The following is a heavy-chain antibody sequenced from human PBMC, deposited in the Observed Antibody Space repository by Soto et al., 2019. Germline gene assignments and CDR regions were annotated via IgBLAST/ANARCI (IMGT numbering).Heavy chain of an antibody. V-gene: IGHV3-30-3*01. Sequence: GGSLRLSCVASGFTFDTYGIHWVRQAPGKGLQWVALISYEGSNTYYADSVRGRFTISRDNSKNTLYLQMNALRPEDTGLYYCARVTPGNNLYYFSGLDFWGQGTSVTVSS. CDR1: GFTFDTYG. J-gene: IGHJ6*02. CDR2: ISYEGSNT. CDR3: ARVTPGNNLYYFSGLDF. D-gene: IGHD1-1*01.